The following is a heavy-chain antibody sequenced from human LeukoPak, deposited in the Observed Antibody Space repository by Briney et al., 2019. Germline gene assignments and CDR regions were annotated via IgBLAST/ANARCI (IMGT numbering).Heavy chain of an antibody. CDR3: ARDAYYYDTGGYYQTDY. D-gene: IGHD3-22*01. CDR2: IYTSGST. J-gene: IGHJ4*02. Sequence: SETLSLTCTVSGGSINNYYWSWIRQPAGEGLEWIGRIYTSGSTYYNPSLKSRVTMLVDTSKNQFSLKLSSVTAADTAVYYCARDAYYYDTGGYYQTDYWGQGTLVTVSS. V-gene: IGHV4-4*07. CDR1: GGSINNYY.